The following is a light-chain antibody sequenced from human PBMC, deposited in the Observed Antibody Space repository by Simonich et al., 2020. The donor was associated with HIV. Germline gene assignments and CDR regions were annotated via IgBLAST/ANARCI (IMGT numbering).Light chain of an antibody. CDR1: QSVSSY. CDR2: DAS. CDR3: QQRSNWPLT. V-gene: IGKV3-11*01. Sequence: EIVLTQSPATLSLSPGERATLSCRASQSVSSYLAWYQQKPGQAPRLLIYDASNRATGIPARFSGSGSGTDFTLIISSLEPDDFAVYYWQQRSNWPLTFGQGTRLEIK. J-gene: IGKJ5*01.